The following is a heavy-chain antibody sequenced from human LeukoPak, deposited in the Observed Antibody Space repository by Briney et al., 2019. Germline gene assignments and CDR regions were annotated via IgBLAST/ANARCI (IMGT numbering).Heavy chain of an antibody. Sequence: GGSLRLSCAASGFTFSSYEMNWVRQAPGKGLEWVSYISSSGSTIYYADSVKGRFTISRDNAKNSLYLQMNSLRAEDTAVYYCARGFHRYSYDSGAYSIYWGQGTLVTVSS. V-gene: IGHV3-48*03. CDR1: GFTFSSYE. CDR2: ISSSGSTI. J-gene: IGHJ4*02. CDR3: ARGFHRYSYDSGAYSIY. D-gene: IGHD3-22*01.